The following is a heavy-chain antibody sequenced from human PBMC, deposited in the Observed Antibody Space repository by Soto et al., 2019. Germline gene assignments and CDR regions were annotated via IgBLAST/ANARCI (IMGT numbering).Heavy chain of an antibody. D-gene: IGHD3-3*01. Sequence: GGSLRLSCAASGFTFSSYAMSWVRQAPGKGLEWVSVIYSGGSTYYADSVKGRFTISRDNSKNTLYLQMNSLRAEDTAVYYCARDQSIFGVVNGMDVWGQGTTVTVSS. V-gene: IGHV3-53*01. J-gene: IGHJ6*02. CDR2: IYSGGST. CDR1: GFTFSSYA. CDR3: ARDQSIFGVVNGMDV.